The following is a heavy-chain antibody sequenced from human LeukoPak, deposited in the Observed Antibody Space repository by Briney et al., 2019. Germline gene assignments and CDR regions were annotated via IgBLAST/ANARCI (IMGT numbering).Heavy chain of an antibody. V-gene: IGHV3-21*01. CDR1: GFTFSGYS. D-gene: IGHD1-26*01. Sequence: GGFMRLSCAASGFTFSGYSITWVRQAPAKGLEWVSSISSSSSYIYYADSVKGRFTISRDNAKNSLYLQMISLRAEDTAVYYCARDRATSVLVYWGQGTLATVSS. CDR3: ARDRATSVLVY. CDR2: ISSSSSYI. J-gene: IGHJ4*02.